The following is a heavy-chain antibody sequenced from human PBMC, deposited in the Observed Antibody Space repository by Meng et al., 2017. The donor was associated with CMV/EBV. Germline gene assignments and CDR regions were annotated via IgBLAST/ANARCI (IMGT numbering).Heavy chain of an antibody. CDR3: AHIQVVPAAMGRSGWFDP. V-gene: IGHV2-70*12. Sequence: SGPTLVKPTQTLTLTCTFSGLSLSTSGMRASWIRQPQGKALEWLARIDWDDDEHYSASLKTRLTISKDTSKNQVVLTMTNMDPVDTATYYCAHIQVVPAAMGRSGWFDPWGQGTLVTVSS. CDR2: IDWDDDE. J-gene: IGHJ5*02. CDR1: GLSLSTSGMR. D-gene: IGHD2-2*01.